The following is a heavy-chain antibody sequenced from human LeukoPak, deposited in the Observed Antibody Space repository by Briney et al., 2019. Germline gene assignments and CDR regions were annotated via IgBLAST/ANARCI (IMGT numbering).Heavy chain of an antibody. CDR3: ARVEDYGDGYGMDV. V-gene: IGHV1-69*04. J-gene: IGHJ6*02. Sequence: ASVTVSCTASGATFRSYAISWVRQAPGQGLEWMGKLIPILGIANYAQKFQGRVTITADKSTSTAYMELSSLRSEDTAVYYCARVEDYGDGYGMDVWGQGTTVTVSS. CDR1: GATFRSYA. D-gene: IGHD4-17*01. CDR2: LIPILGIA.